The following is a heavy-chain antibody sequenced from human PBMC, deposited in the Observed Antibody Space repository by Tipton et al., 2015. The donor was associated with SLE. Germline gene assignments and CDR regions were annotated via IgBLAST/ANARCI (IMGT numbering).Heavy chain of an antibody. D-gene: IGHD2-21*01. V-gene: IGHV1-2*02. CDR3: ARATQEYCGGDCPYFGY. CDR1: GYTFTGYY. Sequence: QLVQSGAEVKKPGASVKVSCKASGYTFTGYYMHWVRQAPGQGLEWMGWINPNSGGTNYAQKFQGRVTMTRDTSISTAYMELSRLRSDDTAVYYCARATQEYCGGDCPYFGYWGQGTLVTVSS. J-gene: IGHJ4*02. CDR2: INPNSGGT.